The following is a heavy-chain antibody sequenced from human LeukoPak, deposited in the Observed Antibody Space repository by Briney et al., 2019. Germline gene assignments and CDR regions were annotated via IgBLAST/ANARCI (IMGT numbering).Heavy chain of an antibody. Sequence: GGSLRLSCAASGFTFSSYAMSWVRQAPGKGLEWVSAISGSGGSTYYADSVKGRFTISRDNAKNSLYLQMNSLRAEDTAVYYCARPGRYSYGTLDYWGQGTLVTVSS. CDR2: ISGSGGST. J-gene: IGHJ4*02. D-gene: IGHD5-18*01. V-gene: IGHV3-23*01. CDR3: ARPGRYSYGTLDY. CDR1: GFTFSSYA.